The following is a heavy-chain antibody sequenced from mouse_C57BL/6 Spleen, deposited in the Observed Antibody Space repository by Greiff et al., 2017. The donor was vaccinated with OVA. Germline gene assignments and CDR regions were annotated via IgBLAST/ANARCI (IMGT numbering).Heavy chain of an antibody. CDR3: ARALDGYYAMDY. V-gene: IGHV5-4*01. J-gene: IGHJ4*01. CDR2: ISDGGSYT. CDR1: GFTFSSYA. Sequence: EVQLQESGGGLVKPGGSLKLSCAASGFTFSSYAMSWVRQTPEKRLEWVATISDGGSYTYYPDNVKGRFTISRDNAKNNLYLQMSNLKSEDTAMYYCARALDGYYAMDYWGQGTSVTVSS. D-gene: IGHD2-3*01.